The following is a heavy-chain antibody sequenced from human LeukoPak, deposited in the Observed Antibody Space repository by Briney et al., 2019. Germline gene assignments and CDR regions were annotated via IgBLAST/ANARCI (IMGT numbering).Heavy chain of an antibody. J-gene: IGHJ4*02. Sequence: GGSLRLSCAASGFTFSSYSMNWVRQAPGKGLEWVSSISSSSSYIYYADSVKGRFTISRDHSENSLYLQMDSLTAEDTAVYYCTRKGSQWDFLVDYWGQGTRVAVSP. CDR1: GFTFSSYS. CDR2: ISSSSSYI. V-gene: IGHV3-21*01. CDR3: TRKGSQWDFLVDY. D-gene: IGHD2/OR15-2a*01.